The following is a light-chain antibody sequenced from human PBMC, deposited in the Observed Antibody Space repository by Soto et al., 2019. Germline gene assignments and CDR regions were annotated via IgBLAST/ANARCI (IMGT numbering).Light chain of an antibody. Sequence: QSAPTQHRSVYATTGQSVNITYTGNSSDVGRYEYVSWYQQHPGKAPKLIVYIVTERPSGVPDRFSGSKSGNTASLTISGLQAGDEADYSCCSFAGSYSDVFGTGTKGTVL. CDR2: IVT. V-gene: IGLV2-11*01. CDR1: SSDVGRYEY. J-gene: IGLJ1*01. CDR3: CSFAGSYSDV.